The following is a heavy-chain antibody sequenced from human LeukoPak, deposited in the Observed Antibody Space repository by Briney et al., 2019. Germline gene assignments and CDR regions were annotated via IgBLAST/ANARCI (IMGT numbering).Heavy chain of an antibody. CDR2: IWTDGLT. J-gene: IGHJ4*02. Sequence: PSQTLSLTCPVSGGSISNGNYYGSWIRQPAGRGLEGIGCIWTDGLTSYTPSLKSRVSISLHTSKHQFSLRLSSVTAADAAVYYCARGRDSRGYQYKGFDCWGKGTLFTVSS. V-gene: IGHV4-61*02. CDR3: ARGRDSRGYQYKGFDC. D-gene: IGHD3-22*01. CDR1: GGSISNGNYY.